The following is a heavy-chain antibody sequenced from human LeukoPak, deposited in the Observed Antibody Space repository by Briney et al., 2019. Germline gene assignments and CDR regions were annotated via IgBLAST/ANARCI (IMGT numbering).Heavy chain of an antibody. Sequence: KPSETLSLTCTVSGYSISSGYYWGWIRQPPGKGLEWIGSIYHSGSTYYNPSLKSRVTISVDTSKNQFSLKLSSVTAADTAVYYCARQSRNDYGGNRIFDYWGQGTLVTVSS. CDR3: ARQSRNDYGGNRIFDY. J-gene: IGHJ4*02. D-gene: IGHD4-23*01. V-gene: IGHV4-38-2*02. CDR1: GYSISSGYY. CDR2: IYHSGST.